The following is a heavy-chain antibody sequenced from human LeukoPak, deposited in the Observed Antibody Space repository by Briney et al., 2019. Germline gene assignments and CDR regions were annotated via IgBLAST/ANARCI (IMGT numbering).Heavy chain of an antibody. V-gene: IGHV1-8*01. CDR2: MNPNSANT. Sequence: ASVKVSCKASGYTFTTHDINWVRQATGQGLEWMGWMNPNSANTGYAQKFQGRVTMTRDTSISTAYMELSSPRSDDTAVYFCARRGAGSGWEFDYWGQGALVTVSS. CDR3: ARRGAGSGWEFDY. CDR1: GYTFTTHD. D-gene: IGHD6-19*01. J-gene: IGHJ4*02.